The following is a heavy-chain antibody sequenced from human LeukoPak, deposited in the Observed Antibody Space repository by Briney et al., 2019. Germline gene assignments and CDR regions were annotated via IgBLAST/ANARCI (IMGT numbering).Heavy chain of an antibody. CDR2: INHSGST. CDR1: GGSFSGYY. V-gene: IGHV4-34*01. D-gene: IGHD2-2*02. J-gene: IGHJ6*02. Sequence: PSETLSLTCAVYGGSFSGYYWSWIRQPPGKGLEWIGEINHSGSTNYNPSLKSRVTISVDRSKNQFSLKLSSVTAADTAVYYCARAGYCSSTSCYNYYYYGMDVWGQGTTVTVSS. CDR3: ARAGYCSSTSCYNYYYYGMDV.